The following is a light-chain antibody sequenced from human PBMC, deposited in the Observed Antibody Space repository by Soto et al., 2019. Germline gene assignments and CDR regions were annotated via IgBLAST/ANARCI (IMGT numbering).Light chain of an antibody. CDR3: QQYDNYWT. Sequence: DLQMTQSPSTLSASVGDRVTITCRASQSVSGWLAWYQQKPGKAPKLLIYKASTLEGGVPSRFSGSGSGTEFTLTISSLQPDDFATYYCQQYDNYWTFGQGTRVEIK. CDR2: KAS. V-gene: IGKV1-5*03. J-gene: IGKJ1*01. CDR1: QSVSGW.